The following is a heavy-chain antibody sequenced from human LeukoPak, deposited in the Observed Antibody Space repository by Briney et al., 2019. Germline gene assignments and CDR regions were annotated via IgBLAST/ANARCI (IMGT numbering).Heavy chain of an antibody. Sequence: GGSLRLSCAASGFTFSSYSMNWVRQAPGKGLEWVSSISSSSSYIYYADSVKGRFTISRDNAKNSLYLQMNSLRAEDTAVYYCARGEGDGSGGYYVDYWGQGTLVTVSS. CDR2: ISSSSSYI. D-gene: IGHD3-10*01. CDR1: GFTFSSYS. V-gene: IGHV3-21*01. J-gene: IGHJ4*02. CDR3: ARGEGDGSGGYYVDY.